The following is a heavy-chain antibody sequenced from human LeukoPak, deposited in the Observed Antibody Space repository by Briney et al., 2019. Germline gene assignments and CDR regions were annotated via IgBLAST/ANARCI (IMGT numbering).Heavy chain of an antibody. CDR1: GGSITSSNW. CDR3: AKSNAWDWFDP. CDR2: IYYTGNT. V-gene: IGHV4-4*02. D-gene: IGHD4-11*01. J-gene: IGHJ5*02. Sequence: PSGTLSLTCAVSGGSITSSNWWSWVRQPPGKRLEWIGEIYYTGNTNYNPSLKSRVTISVDKSNNQFSLNLSSVTAADTAVYYCAKSNAWDWFDPWGQGTLVTVSS.